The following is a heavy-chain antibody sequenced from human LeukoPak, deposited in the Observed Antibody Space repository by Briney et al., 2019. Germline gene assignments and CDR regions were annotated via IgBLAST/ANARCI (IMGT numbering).Heavy chain of an antibody. CDR2: FDPEDGET. Sequence: ASVKASCKVSGYTLTELSMHWVRQAPGKGLEWMGGFDPEDGETIYAQKFQGRVTMTEDTSTDTAYMELSSLRSEDTAVYYCATDSVGAASFDYWGQRTLVTVSS. J-gene: IGHJ4*02. D-gene: IGHD6-13*01. CDR1: GYTLTELS. V-gene: IGHV1-24*01. CDR3: ATDSVGAASFDY.